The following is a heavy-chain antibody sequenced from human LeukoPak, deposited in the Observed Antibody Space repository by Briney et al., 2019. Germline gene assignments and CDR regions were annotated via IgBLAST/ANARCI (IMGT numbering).Heavy chain of an antibody. CDR3: TTFSMIVVVITT. D-gene: IGHD3-22*01. J-gene: IGHJ4*02. Sequence: GGSLRLSWAASGFTFSNAWMSWVRKAPGKGLEWVGRIKSKTDGGTTDYAAPVKGRFTISRDDSKNTLYLQMNSLKTEDTAVYYCTTFSMIVVVITTWGQGTLVTVSS. V-gene: IGHV3-15*01. CDR1: GFTFSNAW. CDR2: IKSKTDGGTT.